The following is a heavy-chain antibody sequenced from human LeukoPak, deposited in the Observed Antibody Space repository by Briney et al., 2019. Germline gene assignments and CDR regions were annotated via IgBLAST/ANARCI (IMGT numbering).Heavy chain of an antibody. Sequence: ASVKVSCKASGYTFTGYYMHWVRQAPGQGLEWMGWINPNSGGTNYAQKFQGRVTMTRETSISTAYMELSRLRSDDTAVYYCARGPWELLTVLDYWGQGTLVTVSS. J-gene: IGHJ4*02. V-gene: IGHV1-2*02. CDR2: INPNSGGT. CDR1: GYTFTGYY. D-gene: IGHD1-26*01. CDR3: ARGPWELLTVLDY.